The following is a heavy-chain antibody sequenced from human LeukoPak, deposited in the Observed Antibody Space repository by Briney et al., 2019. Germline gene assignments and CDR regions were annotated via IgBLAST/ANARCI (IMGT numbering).Heavy chain of an antibody. CDR1: GFTFSNYW. CDR3: EKGGATLCVN. Sequence: QSGGSLRLSCAASGFTFSNYWMHWVRQAPGKGLVWVSRINSNGSSTNYADSVKGRFTISRDNAKNTLYLQMSSLRAEDTAVYYFEKGGATLCVNWGEGALVSVSS. CDR2: INSNGSST. J-gene: IGHJ4*02. D-gene: IGHD5-12*01. V-gene: IGHV3-74*01.